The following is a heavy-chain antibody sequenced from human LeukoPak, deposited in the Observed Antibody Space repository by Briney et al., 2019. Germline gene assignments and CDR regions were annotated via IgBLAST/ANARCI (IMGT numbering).Heavy chain of an antibody. J-gene: IGHJ6*03. CDR1: GGSFSGYY. CDR3: ARGEGGATSTYYYYYYMDV. V-gene: IGHV4-34*01. Sequence: SETLSLTCAVYGGSFSGYYWSWIRQPPGKGLEWIGEINHSGSTNYNPSLKSRVTISVDTSKNQFSLKLSSVTAADTAVYYCARGEGGATSTYYYYYYMDVWGKGTTVTVSS. CDR2: INHSGST. D-gene: IGHD1-26*01.